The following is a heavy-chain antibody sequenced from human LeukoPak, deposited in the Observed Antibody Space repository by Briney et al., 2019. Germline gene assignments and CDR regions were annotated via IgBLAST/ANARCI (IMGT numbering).Heavy chain of an antibody. CDR3: ARDEGYGSDY. D-gene: IGHD5-12*01. CDR2: ISGRSSTI. J-gene: IGHJ4*02. Sequence: PGGSLRLSCAASAFTFSDYSMNWVRQAPGKGLEWISYISGRSSTIYYADSVRGRFTISRDNAKNSLYLQMNSLRAEDTAVYYCARDEGYGSDYWGQGTLVTVSS. V-gene: IGHV3-48*04. CDR1: AFTFSDYS.